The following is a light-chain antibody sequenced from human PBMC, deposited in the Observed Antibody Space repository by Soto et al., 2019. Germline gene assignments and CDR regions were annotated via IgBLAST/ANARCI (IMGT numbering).Light chain of an antibody. J-gene: IGKJ3*01. CDR1: QDISNY. CDR2: DAS. Sequence: DIQMTQSPSSLSASVGDRVTITCQASQDISNYLNWYQQKPGKAPKLLIYDASTLETGVPSRFSGSGSGTDFTFTISSRQPEDIVTYYCQQYDNLLLFTFGPGTKVEIK. V-gene: IGKV1-33*01. CDR3: QQYDNLLLFT.